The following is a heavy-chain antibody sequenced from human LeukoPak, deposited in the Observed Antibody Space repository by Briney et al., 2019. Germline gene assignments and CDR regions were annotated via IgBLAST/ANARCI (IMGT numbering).Heavy chain of an antibody. CDR2: ISRRGVI. CDR3: ARDIESDTRDY. CDR1: GPAFFTHN. J-gene: IGHJ4*02. V-gene: IGHV3-69-1*02. Sequence: GGSLILSCAVSGPAFFTHNFHWVRQAPGKGLECVAFISRRGVIHYADSVTGRFTISRDNANNSLFLQMNSLRVEDTALYYCARDIESDTRDYWGQGTLGIVSS.